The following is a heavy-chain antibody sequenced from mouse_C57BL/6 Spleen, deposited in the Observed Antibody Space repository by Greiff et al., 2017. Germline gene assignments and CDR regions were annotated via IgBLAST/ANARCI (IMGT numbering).Heavy chain of an antibody. D-gene: IGHD6-5*01. J-gene: IGHJ2*01. CDR2: IYPGSGNT. V-gene: IGHV1-66*01. Sequence: VQLQQSGPELVKPGASVKISCKASGYSFTSYYIHWVKQRPGQGLEWIGWIYPGSGNTKYNEKFKGKATLTADTSSSTAYMQLSSLTSEDSAVYYCAREAAYEGGIVFDYWGQGTTLTVSS. CDR3: AREAAYEGGIVFDY. CDR1: GYSFTSYY.